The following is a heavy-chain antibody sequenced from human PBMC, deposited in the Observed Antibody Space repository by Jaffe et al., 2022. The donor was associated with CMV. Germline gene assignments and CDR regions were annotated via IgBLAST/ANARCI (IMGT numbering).Heavy chain of an antibody. CDR3: ARVSRNDSLDY. Sequence: QVQLQESGPGLVKPSETLSLTCTVSGGSISSYYWSWIRQPPGKGLEWIGYIYYSGSTNYNPSLKSRVTISVDTSKNQFSLKLSSVTAADTAVYYCARVSRNDSLDYWGQGTLVTVSS. D-gene: IGHD3-22*01. V-gene: IGHV4-59*01. CDR1: GGSISSYY. CDR2: IYYSGST. J-gene: IGHJ4*02.